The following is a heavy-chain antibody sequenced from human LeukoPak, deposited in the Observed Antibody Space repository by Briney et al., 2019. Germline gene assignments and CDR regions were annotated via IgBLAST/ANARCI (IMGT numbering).Heavy chain of an antibody. Sequence: PSETLSLTCTVSGGSISSSSYYWGWIRQPPGKGLEWIGSIYYSGITYYNPSLKSRVTISVDTSKNQFSLKLSSVTAADTAVYYCASEYCSGGRCGLSYMDVWGKGTTVTVSS. CDR3: ASEYCSGGRCGLSYMDV. CDR1: GGSISSSSYY. CDR2: IYYSGIT. J-gene: IGHJ6*03. V-gene: IGHV4-39*07. D-gene: IGHD2-15*01.